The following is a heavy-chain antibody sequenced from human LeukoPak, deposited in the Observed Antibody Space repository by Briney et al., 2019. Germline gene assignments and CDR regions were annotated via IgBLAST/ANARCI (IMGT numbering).Heavy chain of an antibody. Sequence: GGSLRLSCAASGFTFSSYSMNWVRQAPGKGLEWVSSISSSSSYIYYADSVKGRFTISRDNAKNSLYLQMNSLRAEDTAVYYCARVGTMVRGVIPFYAFDIWGQGTMVTVSS. D-gene: IGHD3-10*01. J-gene: IGHJ3*02. CDR1: GFTFSSYS. CDR3: ARVGTMVRGVIPFYAFDI. CDR2: ISSSSSYI. V-gene: IGHV3-21*01.